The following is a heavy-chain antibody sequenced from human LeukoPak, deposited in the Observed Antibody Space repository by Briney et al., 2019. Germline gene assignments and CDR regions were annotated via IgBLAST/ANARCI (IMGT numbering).Heavy chain of an antibody. V-gene: IGHV4-34*01. D-gene: IGHD3-10*01. CDR2: INFTGNTETGTT. CDR3: ARELWFANAPGSWLDP. J-gene: IGHJ5*02. CDR1: GASFSSYS. Sequence: TSETLSLTCAVSGASFSSYSWNWIRQLPGAGLEWIAEINFTGNTETGTTSYSPSLKSRVTISVDNSKNQFSLRLSSVTAADTAVYYCARELWFANAPGSWLDPWGQGTLVTVSS.